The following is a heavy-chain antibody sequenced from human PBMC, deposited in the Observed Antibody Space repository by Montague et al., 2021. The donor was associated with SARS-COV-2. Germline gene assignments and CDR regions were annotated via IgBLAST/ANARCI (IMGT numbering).Heavy chain of an antibody. J-gene: IGHJ4*02. CDR3: ARAQNICFIANCVNYFDL. Sequence: SETLSLTCSVSGGSTSNYYWTWIRQSPGKGLQWIGYILYTGSTKFNPSLKSRVSMSLDTSKNHFSLRLSAVTAADTARYYCARAQNICFIANCVNYFDLWGLGALVPVSS. CDR2: ILYTGST. D-gene: IGHD2-15*01. CDR1: GGSTSNYY. V-gene: IGHV4-59*01.